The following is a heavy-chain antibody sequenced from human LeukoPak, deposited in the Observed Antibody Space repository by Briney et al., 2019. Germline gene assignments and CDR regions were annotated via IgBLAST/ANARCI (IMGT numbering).Heavy chain of an antibody. CDR1: GFTFSTYA. CDR2: ISSNGGST. D-gene: IGHD4/OR15-4a*01. CDR3: ARARGYGGLHDAFDI. V-gene: IGHV3-64*01. J-gene: IGHJ3*02. Sequence: TGGSLRLSCAASGFTFSTYAMSWVRQAPGKGLEYVSAISSNGGSTYYANSVKGRFTISRDNSKNTLYLQMGSLRAEDMAVYYCARARGYGGLHDAFDIWGQGTMVTVSS.